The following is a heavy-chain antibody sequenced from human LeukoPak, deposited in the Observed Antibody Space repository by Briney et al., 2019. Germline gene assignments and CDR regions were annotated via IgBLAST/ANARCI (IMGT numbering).Heavy chain of an antibody. CDR3: APLGYGGTLHI. CDR2: INPSSGSA. CDR1: GYTFTGYY. V-gene: IGHV1-2*02. D-gene: IGHD4-23*01. Sequence: ASVKVSCKASGYTFTGYYMHWVRQAPGQGLEWMGWINPSSGSANYAQKFQGRVTMTTDTSISTAYMELSRLRSDDTALYCCAPLGYGGTLHIWGQGTMVTVSS. J-gene: IGHJ3*02.